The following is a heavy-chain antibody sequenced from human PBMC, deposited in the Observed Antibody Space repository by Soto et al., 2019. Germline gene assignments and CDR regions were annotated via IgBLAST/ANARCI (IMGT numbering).Heavy chain of an antibody. CDR1: GFTFSNYW. CDR2: INEDGSVK. V-gene: IGHV3-7*01. J-gene: IGHJ4*02. Sequence: ESGGALVQPGGSLRLSCAASGFTFSNYWMTWVRQAPGRGLEWVANINEDGSVKGYVDSMKGRFTISRDNARNSLNLQLNSLTVDETAVYYWARDIPTGACCLDYWGQGTLVTVSS. D-gene: IGHD1-26*01. CDR3: ARDIPTGACCLDY.